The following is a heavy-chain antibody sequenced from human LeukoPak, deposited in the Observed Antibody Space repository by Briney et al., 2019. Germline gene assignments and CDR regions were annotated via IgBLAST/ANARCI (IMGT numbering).Heavy chain of an antibody. V-gene: IGHV3-33*08. J-gene: IGHJ1*01. Sequence: GGSLRLSCAASGFTFSNYDMHWVRQAPGKGLEWVAVIWYDGSNKYYADSVKGRFTISRDNSKNTLYLQMNSLRAEDTAVYYCARDYYDSSGYSFQHWGQGTLVTVSS. CDR3: ARDYYDSSGYSFQH. CDR1: GFTFSNYD. D-gene: IGHD3-22*01. CDR2: IWYDGSNK.